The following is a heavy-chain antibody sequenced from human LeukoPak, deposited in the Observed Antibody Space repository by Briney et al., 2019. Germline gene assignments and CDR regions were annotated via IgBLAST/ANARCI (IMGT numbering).Heavy chain of an antibody. V-gene: IGHV4-4*07. J-gene: IGHJ5*02. CDR3: AREGENRSGWYIRWFDP. CDR2: IYTSGST. D-gene: IGHD6-19*01. CDR1: GGSISSYY. Sequence: SETLSLTCTVSGGSISSYYWSWIRQPAGKGLEWIGRIYTSGSTNYNPSLKSRVTMSVDTSKNQFSLKLSSATAADTAVYYCAREGENRSGWYIRWFDPWGQGTLVTVSS.